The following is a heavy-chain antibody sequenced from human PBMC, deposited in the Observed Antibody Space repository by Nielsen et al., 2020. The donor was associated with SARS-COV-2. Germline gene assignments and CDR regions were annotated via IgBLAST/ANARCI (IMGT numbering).Heavy chain of an antibody. CDR1: GFTFDDYG. Sequence: GESLKISCAASGFTFDDYGMSWVRQAPGKGLEWVSGINWNGGSTGYADSVKGRFTISRDNAKNSLYLQMNSLRAEDTALYYCAKDTGWGGDYYYGMDVWGQGTTVTVSS. D-gene: IGHD3-16*01. CDR2: INWNGGST. J-gene: IGHJ6*02. V-gene: IGHV3-20*04. CDR3: AKDTGWGGDYYYGMDV.